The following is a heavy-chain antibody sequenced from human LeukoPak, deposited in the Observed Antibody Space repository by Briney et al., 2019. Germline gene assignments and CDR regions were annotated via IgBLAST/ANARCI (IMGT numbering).Heavy chain of an antibody. V-gene: IGHV3-7*01. J-gene: IGHJ4*02. CDR2: IKEDGTDK. Sequence: PGGSLRLSCAASGFTFSSYWMTWVRQAPGKGLEWVANIKEDGTDKYYVDSVKGRFTISRDNTKNSLFLQLNSLRAEDTAVYYCAKDRYGSGKGDVDYWGQGTLVTVSS. CDR3: AKDRYGSGKGDVDY. CDR1: GFTFSSYW. D-gene: IGHD3-10*01.